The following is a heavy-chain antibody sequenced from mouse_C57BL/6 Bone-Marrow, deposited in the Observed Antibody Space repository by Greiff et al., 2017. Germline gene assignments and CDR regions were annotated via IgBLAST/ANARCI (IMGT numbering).Heavy chain of an antibody. CDR1: GFSFNTYA. CDR2: IRSKSNNYAT. CDR3: VRHGGSSGYVWFAY. J-gene: IGHJ3*01. Sequence: EVKLVESGGGLVQPKGSLKLSCAASGFSFNTYAMNWVRQAPGKGLEWVARIRSKSNNYATYYADSVKDRFTISRDDSESMLYLQMNNLKTEDTAMYYCVRHGGSSGYVWFAYWGQGTLVTVSA. D-gene: IGHD3-2*02. V-gene: IGHV10-1*01.